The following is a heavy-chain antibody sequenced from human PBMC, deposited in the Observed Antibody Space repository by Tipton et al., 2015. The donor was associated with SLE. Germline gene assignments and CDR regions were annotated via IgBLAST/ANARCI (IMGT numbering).Heavy chain of an antibody. CDR2: IKGDGTEK. D-gene: IGHD6-19*01. J-gene: IGHJ4*02. Sequence: SLRLSCAASGFMFRDHWMSWVRQAPAKGLEWVANIKGDGTEKYYVDSVEGRFTVSRDNAKNALYLQMNSLRAEDTAVYYCAVRGYSSGGWGQGTLVTVSS. CDR1: GFMFRDHW. CDR3: AVRGYSSGG. V-gene: IGHV3-7*01.